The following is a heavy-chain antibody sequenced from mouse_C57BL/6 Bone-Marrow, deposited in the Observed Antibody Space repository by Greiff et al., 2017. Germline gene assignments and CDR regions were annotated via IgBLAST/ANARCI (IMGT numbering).Heavy chain of an antibody. J-gene: IGHJ3*01. V-gene: IGHV1-82*01. CDR2: IYPGDGDT. D-gene: IGHD2-2*01. Sequence: VQLQQSGPELVKPGASVKISCKASGYAFSSSWMNWVKQRPGKGLEWIGRIYPGDGDTNYNGKFKGKATLTADKSSSTAYMRLSGLTSEDSAVYYCARHMVTTRAWFAYWGQETLVTVSA. CDR1: GYAFSSSW. CDR3: ARHMVTTRAWFAY.